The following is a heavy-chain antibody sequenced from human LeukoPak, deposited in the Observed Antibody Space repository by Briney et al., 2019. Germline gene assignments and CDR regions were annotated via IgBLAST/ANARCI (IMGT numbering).Heavy chain of an antibody. CDR1: GGSISSYH. D-gene: IGHD3-3*01. Sequence: SETLSLTCTVSGGSISSYHWSWIRQPPGKGLEWIGYIYTSGSTNYNPSLKSRVTISVDTSKNQFSLKLSSVTAADTAVYYCAIYDFWSGYLDYWGQGTLVTVSS. CDR2: IYTSGST. J-gene: IGHJ4*02. V-gene: IGHV4-4*09. CDR3: AIYDFWSGYLDY.